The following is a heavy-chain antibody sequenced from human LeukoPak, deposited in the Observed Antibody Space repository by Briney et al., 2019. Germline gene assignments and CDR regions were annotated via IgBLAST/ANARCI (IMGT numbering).Heavy chain of an antibody. CDR2: MNPNSGNT. J-gene: IGHJ6*03. Sequence: ASVKVSCKASGYTFTSYDINWVRQATGQGLAWMGWMNPNSGNTGYAQKFQGRVTMNKNTSISTAYMELSSLRSEDTAVYYCARGKAAAGTGYYYMDVWGKGTTVIVSS. D-gene: IGHD6-13*01. CDR3: ARGKAAAGTGYYYMDV. CDR1: GYTFTSYD. V-gene: IGHV1-8*01.